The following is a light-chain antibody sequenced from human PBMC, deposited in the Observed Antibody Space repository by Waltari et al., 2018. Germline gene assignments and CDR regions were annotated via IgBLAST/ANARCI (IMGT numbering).Light chain of an antibody. Sequence: QSALTQPASVSGSPGQSITISCTGTSSDVGGYTYVSWYQQHPGKAPKLMIYEVSNRPSGGSNRFSGSKSGNTASLTISGLQAEDEADYYCSSYTSSSTWVFGGGTKLTVL. V-gene: IGLV2-14*01. CDR3: SSYTSSSTWV. CDR2: EVS. CDR1: SSDVGGYTY. J-gene: IGLJ3*02.